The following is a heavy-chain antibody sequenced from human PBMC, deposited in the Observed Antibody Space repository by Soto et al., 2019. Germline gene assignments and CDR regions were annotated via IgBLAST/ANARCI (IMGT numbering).Heavy chain of an antibody. V-gene: IGHV1-69*06. CDR2: IIPIFGTA. CDR3: AMTCDFWSGYQRYYGMHV. Sequence: SVKVSCKASGGTFSSYAISWVRQAPGQGLEWMGGIIPIFGTANYAQKFQGRVTITADKSTSTAYMELSSLRSEDTAVYYCAMTCDFWSGYQRYYGMHVWGQGTTVTVSS. D-gene: IGHD3-3*01. J-gene: IGHJ6*02. CDR1: GGTFSSYA.